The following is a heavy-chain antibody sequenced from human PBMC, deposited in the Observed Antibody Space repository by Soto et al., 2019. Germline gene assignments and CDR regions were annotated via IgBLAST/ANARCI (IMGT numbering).Heavy chain of an antibody. Sequence: QVQLQESGPGLVKPSQTLSLTCTVSGGSISSGGYFWSWIRQPPDQGLEWFGHIYHGGTIYNNPSLNSRITISVDTAKAQFSLKLSSVTAADTAVYYCARGPAGEKVDYWGQGSLVTVSS. CDR3: ARGPAGEKVDY. V-gene: IGHV4-30-4*01. D-gene: IGHD7-27*01. J-gene: IGHJ4*02. CDR2: IYHGGTI. CDR1: GGSISSGGYF.